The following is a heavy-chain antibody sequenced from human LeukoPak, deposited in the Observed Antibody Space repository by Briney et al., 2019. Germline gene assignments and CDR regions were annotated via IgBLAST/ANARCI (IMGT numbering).Heavy chain of an antibody. V-gene: IGHV3-30*02. Sequence: GGSLRLSCAASGFTFSSYGMHWVRQAPGKGLEWVAFLRYDGSNKYYADSVKGRFTISRDNSKNTLYLQMNSLRAEDTAVYYCAKDWDRVVVVAVDYFDYWGQGTLVTVSS. CDR3: AKDWDRVVVVAVDYFDY. D-gene: IGHD2-15*01. CDR1: GFTFSSYG. CDR2: LRYDGSNK. J-gene: IGHJ4*02.